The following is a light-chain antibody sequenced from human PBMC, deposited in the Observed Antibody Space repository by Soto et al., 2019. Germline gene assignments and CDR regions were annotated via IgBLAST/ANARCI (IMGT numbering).Light chain of an antibody. CDR3: CSYAGTNIWV. V-gene: IGLV2-11*01. CDR2: DVN. Sequence: QSALTQPRSVSGSPGQSVTISCTGTSSDVGGYDYVSWYQQHPGRAPKVMIFDVNKRPSGVPDRFSGSKSGNRASLTISGLHTEDEADYYCCSYAGTNIWVFGGGTKVTVL. J-gene: IGLJ2*01. CDR1: SSDVGGYDY.